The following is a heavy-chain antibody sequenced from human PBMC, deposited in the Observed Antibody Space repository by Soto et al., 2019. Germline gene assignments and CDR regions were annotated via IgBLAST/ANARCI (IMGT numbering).Heavy chain of an antibody. J-gene: IGHJ4*02. Sequence: SETLSLTCAVSGGSICSSNWGGWVRQTPGKRLEWIGEIYHSGSTNCNPSLKSRVTISVDKSKNQFSLKLSSVTAADTAVYYCASLYYYGSGSLGVKDYWGQGTLVTVSS. V-gene: IGHV4-4*02. CDR2: IYHSGST. D-gene: IGHD3-10*01. CDR3: ASLYYYGSGSLGVKDY. CDR1: GGSICSSNW.